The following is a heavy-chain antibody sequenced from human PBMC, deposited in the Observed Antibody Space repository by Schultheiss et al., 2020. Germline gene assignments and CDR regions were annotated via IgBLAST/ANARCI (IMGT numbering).Heavy chain of an antibody. V-gene: IGHV4-61*08. D-gene: IGHD6-19*01. CDR3: ARDHLGSGWYGYYYYYGMDV. CDR2: IYYSGST. CDR1: GGSISSGDYY. J-gene: IGHJ6*02. Sequence: SETLSLTCTVSGGSISSGDYYWSWIRQPPGKGLEWIGYIYYSGSTNYNPSLKSRVTISVDTSKNQFSLKLSSVTAADTAVYYCARDHLGSGWYGYYYYYGMDVWGQGTTVTVSS.